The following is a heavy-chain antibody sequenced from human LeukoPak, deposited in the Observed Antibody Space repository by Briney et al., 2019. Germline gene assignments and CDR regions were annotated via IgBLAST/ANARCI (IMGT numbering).Heavy chain of an antibody. CDR3: ARAPGAALD. CDR1: GGSFSGYY. J-gene: IGHJ4*02. D-gene: IGHD2-15*01. Sequence: SETLSLTCAVYGGSFSGYYWSWIRQPPGKGLEWIGEINHRGSTNYNPSLKSRVTVSLDTSKNQFSLKLSSVTAADTAVYYCARAPGAALDWGQGALVTVSS. CDR2: INHRGST. V-gene: IGHV4-34*01.